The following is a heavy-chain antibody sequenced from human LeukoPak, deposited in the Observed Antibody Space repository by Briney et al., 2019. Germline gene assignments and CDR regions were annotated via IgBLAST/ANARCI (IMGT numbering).Heavy chain of an antibody. CDR1: GGSISITRYY. Sequence: SETLSLTCTVSGGSISITRYYWVWIRQPPGERLDWIGSVYYSGSTLYNASLKSRVTISVDTSKNQFSLKLSSVTAADTAVYYCARQSDYYDSGKGGYFDYWGQGTLVTVSS. V-gene: IGHV4-39*01. CDR3: ARQSDYYDSGKGGYFDY. CDR2: VYYSGST. J-gene: IGHJ4*02. D-gene: IGHD3-10*01.